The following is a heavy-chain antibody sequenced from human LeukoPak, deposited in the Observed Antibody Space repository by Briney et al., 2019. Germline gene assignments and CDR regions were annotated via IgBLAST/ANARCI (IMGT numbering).Heavy chain of an antibody. CDR1: GGSISSGDYY. V-gene: IGHV4-30-4*02. Sequence: PSETLSLTCTVSGGSISSGDYYWSWIRQPPGKGLEWIGYIYYSGSTYYNPSLKSRVTISVDTSKNQFSLKLSSVTAADTAVYYCARIKRIAAAGRGVAGAFDIWGQGTMVTVSS. J-gene: IGHJ3*02. CDR3: ARIKRIAAAGRGVAGAFDI. CDR2: IYYSGST. D-gene: IGHD6-13*01.